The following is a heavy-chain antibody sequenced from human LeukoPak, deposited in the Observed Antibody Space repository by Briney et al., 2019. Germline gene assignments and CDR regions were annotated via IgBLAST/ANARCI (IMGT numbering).Heavy chain of an antibody. Sequence: GASVKVSCKASGGTFSSYAVSWVRQAPGQGLEWMGGIIPIFGTRNYAQKFQGRVTIIAGEFTSTAYRELSSLRSEDTAVYYCARTVQWQNQILAFDIWGQGTMVTVSS. CDR1: GGTFSSYA. J-gene: IGHJ3*02. CDR2: IIPIFGTR. CDR3: ARTVQWQNQILAFDI. V-gene: IGHV1-69*13. D-gene: IGHD6-19*01.